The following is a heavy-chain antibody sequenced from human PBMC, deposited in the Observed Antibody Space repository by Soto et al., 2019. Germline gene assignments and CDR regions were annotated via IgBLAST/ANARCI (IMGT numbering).Heavy chain of an antibody. CDR3: ARGTVTWFDP. V-gene: IGHV4-30-4*01. J-gene: IGHJ5*02. CDR2: IYYSGST. D-gene: IGHD4-4*01. Sequence: QVQLQESGPGLVKPSQTLSLTCTVSGGSISSGDYYWSWIRQPPGKGLEWIGYIYYSGSTYYNPSLKXXVXIXXDTSKNQISLKLSSVTAADTAVYYCARGTVTWFDPWGQGTLVTVSS. CDR1: GGSISSGDYY.